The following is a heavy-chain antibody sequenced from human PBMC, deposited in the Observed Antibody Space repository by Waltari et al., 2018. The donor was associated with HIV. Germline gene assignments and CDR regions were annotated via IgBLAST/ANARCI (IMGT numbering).Heavy chain of an antibody. CDR2: INHMGTS. J-gene: IGHJ6*02. V-gene: IGHV4-34*01. Sequence: QVQLQERAPAPVTPTETTSRTCAPPRATLTGYYTSLYRPHPREGLEWSGEINHMGTSNYNSSLKSRVTMSIDTSKNQFSLKLTSVTAADTAVYYCARGPFYYDLGGAALVRSDYSYYYGLDAWGQGTTVTVS. D-gene: IGHD3-16*01. CDR3: ARGPFYYDLGGAALVRSDYSYYYGLDA. CDR1: RATLTGYY.